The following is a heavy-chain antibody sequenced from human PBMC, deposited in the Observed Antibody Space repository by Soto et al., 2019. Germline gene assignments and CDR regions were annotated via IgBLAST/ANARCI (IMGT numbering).Heavy chain of an antibody. V-gene: IGHV3-23*01. CDR1: GFTFSTYA. CDR3: AKDRYGDYGGIDY. CDR2: ITGSGGST. J-gene: IGHJ4*02. Sequence: EVQLLESGGGLVQPGGSLRLSWAASGFTFSTYAMIWVRQAPGKGLEWVSVITGSGGSTYYADAVKGRFTISRDTYKNTLFLQMNSLRAEDTAVYYCAKDRYGDYGGIDYWGQGTMVTASS. D-gene: IGHD4-17*01.